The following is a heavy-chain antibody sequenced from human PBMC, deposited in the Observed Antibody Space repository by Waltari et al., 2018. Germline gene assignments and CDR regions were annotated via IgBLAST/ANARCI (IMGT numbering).Heavy chain of an antibody. CDR2: INPNSGGT. Sequence: QVQLVQSGAEVKKPGASVKASCKASGYTFTGYYMHWVRPAPGQGLEWMGWINPNSGGTNYAQKFQGRVTMTRDTSISTAYMELSRLRSDDTAVYYCARRLTRYSGYPEFDYWGQGTLVTVSS. CDR3: ARRLTRYSGYPEFDY. CDR1: GYTFTGYY. J-gene: IGHJ4*02. V-gene: IGHV1-2*02. D-gene: IGHD3-22*01.